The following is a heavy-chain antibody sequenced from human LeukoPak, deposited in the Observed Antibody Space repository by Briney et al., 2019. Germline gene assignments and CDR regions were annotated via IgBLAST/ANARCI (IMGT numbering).Heavy chain of an antibody. V-gene: IGHV3-23*01. CDR3: AKESEKASGYSYYRPVVAFDI. CDR1: GFTFSSYC. D-gene: IGHD5-18*01. Sequence: GRSLRLSWAVSGFTFSSYCMSCDRQDPGRGLEWVSGISSSGGSTVYADSVKGRFTISRDNSKNTLYLQMNSQIAEDTAVYYCAKESEKASGYSYYRPVVAFDIWGQGTMVTVSS. J-gene: IGHJ3*02. CDR2: ISSSGGST.